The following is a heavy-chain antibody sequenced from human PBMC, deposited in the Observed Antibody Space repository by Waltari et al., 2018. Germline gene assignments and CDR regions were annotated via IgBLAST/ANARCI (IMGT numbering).Heavy chain of an antibody. CDR2: IYHSGRT. CDR3: ARYGGTAMVPDY. CDR1: GYSISSGYY. J-gene: IGHJ4*02. Sequence: QVQLQESGPGLVKPSETLSLTCAVSGYSISSGYYWGWTRQPPGKGLEWLGSIYHSGRTYYNPSLKSRVTISVDTSKNHFSLKLSSVTAADTAVYYFARYGGTAMVPDYWGQGTLVTVSS. V-gene: IGHV4-38-2*01. D-gene: IGHD5-18*01.